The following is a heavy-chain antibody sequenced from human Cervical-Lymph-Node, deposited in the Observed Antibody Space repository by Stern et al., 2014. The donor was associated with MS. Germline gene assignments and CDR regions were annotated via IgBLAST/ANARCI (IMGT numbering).Heavy chain of an antibody. CDR3: AREATRIVVGIDY. V-gene: IGHV1-2*06. CDR2: LNPNSDAP. CDR1: GYTFTAFF. D-gene: IGHD3-22*01. J-gene: IGHJ4*02. Sequence: VQLVESETKMQKPGASVKVSCKASGYTFTAFFIHWVRQLPGQGLACMGLLNPNSDAPTYAQNFQDRVTLTRDTSIGTAYLELSRLTSADTAVYYCAREATRIVVGIDYWGQGTQVTVSS.